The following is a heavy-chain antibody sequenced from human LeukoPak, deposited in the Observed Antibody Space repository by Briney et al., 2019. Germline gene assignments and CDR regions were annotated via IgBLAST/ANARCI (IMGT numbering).Heavy chain of an antibody. CDR2: INHSGST. CDR1: GGSFSGYY. V-gene: IGHV4-34*01. CDR3: ASRVNPAMVTTPFDY. J-gene: IGHJ4*02. Sequence: PSETLSLTCAVYGGSFSGYYWSWIRQPPGKGLEWIGEINHSGSTNYNPSLKSRVTISVDTSKNQFSLKLSSVTAADTAVYYCASRVNPAMVTTPFDYWGQGTLVTVSS. D-gene: IGHD5-18*01.